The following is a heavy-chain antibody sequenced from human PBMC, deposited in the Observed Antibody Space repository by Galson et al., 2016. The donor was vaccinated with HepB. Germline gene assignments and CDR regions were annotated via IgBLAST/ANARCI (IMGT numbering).Heavy chain of an antibody. Sequence: SLRLSCAASGFPFSNYAMHWVRQAPGKGLEWVAVISYDGSNKYYADSVKGRFTISRDKSKNTLYLQMSSLRAEDTAVYYCMRGGRGYCSGGSCLDWGQGTLVTVSS. J-gene: IGHJ4*02. V-gene: IGHV3-30-3*01. CDR2: ISYDGSNK. CDR3: MRGGRGYCSGGSCLD. CDR1: GFPFSNYA. D-gene: IGHD2-15*01.